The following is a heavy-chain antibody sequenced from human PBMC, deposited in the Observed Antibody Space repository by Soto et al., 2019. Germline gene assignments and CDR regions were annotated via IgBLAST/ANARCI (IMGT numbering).Heavy chain of an antibody. V-gene: IGHV4-61*01. Sequence: PSETLSLTCTVSGGSGSSGSYYWSWIRQPPAKGLEWIGYIYYSGSTNYNPSLKSRVTISVDTSKNQFSLKLSSVTAADTAVYYCARGNYYDSSGYYPPYFQHWGQGTLVTVSS. CDR1: GGSGSSGSYY. J-gene: IGHJ1*01. CDR3: ARGNYYDSSGYYPPYFQH. CDR2: IYYSGST. D-gene: IGHD3-22*01.